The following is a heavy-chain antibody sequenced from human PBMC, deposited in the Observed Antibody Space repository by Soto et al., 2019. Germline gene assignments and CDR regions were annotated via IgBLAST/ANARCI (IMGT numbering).Heavy chain of an antibody. J-gene: IGHJ4*02. V-gene: IGHV3-30*03. Sequence: QVQLVESGGGVVQPGRSLRLSCAASGFTFSSYGMHWVRQAPGKGLEWVAVISYDGSNKYYADSVKGRFTISRDNSKNKMYLQMNSIRAEDTDVYYCDRRPYSVSYLAYFDYWGQGTLVTVSS. CDR2: ISYDGSNK. CDR3: DRRPYSVSYLAYFDY. CDR1: GFTFSSYG. D-gene: IGHD1-26*01.